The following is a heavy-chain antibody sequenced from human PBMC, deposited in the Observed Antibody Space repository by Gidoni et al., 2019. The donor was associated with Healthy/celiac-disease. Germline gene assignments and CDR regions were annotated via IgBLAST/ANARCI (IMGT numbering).Heavy chain of an antibody. Sequence: EVQLLESGGGLVQPGGSLRLSCAASGFTFSSYAMSWVRQAPGQGLEWVSAISGSGGSTYYADSVKGRFTISRDNSKNTLYLQMNSLRAEDTAVYYCAKLGRGGNYFDYWGQGTLVTVSS. CDR2: ISGSGGST. CDR1: GFTFSSYA. V-gene: IGHV3-23*01. CDR3: AKLGRGGNYFDY. J-gene: IGHJ4*02. D-gene: IGHD3-16*01.